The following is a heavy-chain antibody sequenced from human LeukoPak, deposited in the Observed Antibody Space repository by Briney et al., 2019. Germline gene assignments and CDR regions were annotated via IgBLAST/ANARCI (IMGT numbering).Heavy chain of an antibody. CDR1: GGSISSGSYS. Sequence: SETLSLTCTVSGGSISSGSYSSSWFRQPAGKGREWIGRIYASGSTNYNPPLLSRVTISVETSKNQFSLKLSSVTAADSAVYYCARALRGTFDYWGQGTLVTVSS. J-gene: IGHJ4*02. V-gene: IGHV4-61*02. D-gene: IGHD3-16*01. CDR2: IYASGST. CDR3: ARALRGTFDY.